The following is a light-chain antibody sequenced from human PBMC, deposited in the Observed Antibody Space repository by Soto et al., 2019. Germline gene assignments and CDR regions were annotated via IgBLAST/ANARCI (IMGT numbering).Light chain of an antibody. CDR2: GNN. Sequence: QSVLTQPPSASGTPGQTVTISSSGSSSNIGTNYVSWYQQLPGTAPKLLIYGNNQRPSGVPDRFSGSRSGTSASLAISGLRSEDEADYYCAAWDDSQSGVVFGGGTQLTVL. CDR3: AAWDDSQSGVV. J-gene: IGLJ7*01. CDR1: SSNIGTNY. V-gene: IGLV1-47*01.